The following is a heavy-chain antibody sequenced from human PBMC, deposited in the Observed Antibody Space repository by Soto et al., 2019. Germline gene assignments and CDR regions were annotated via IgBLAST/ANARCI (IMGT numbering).Heavy chain of an antibody. V-gene: IGHV3-9*01. CDR2: ISANGDNK. D-gene: IGHD2-21*02. CDR3: AKELAYCGGDCQAGYYGMDV. J-gene: IGHJ6*02. CDR1: GFIVDDYA. Sequence: GGSLRLSCVGSGFIVDDYAMHWVRQAPGKGLEWVSGISANGDNKDYADTVKGRFTISRVNSKNTLYLQMNSLRVEDTAVYYCAKELAYCGGDCQAGYYGMDVWGQGTTVTVSS.